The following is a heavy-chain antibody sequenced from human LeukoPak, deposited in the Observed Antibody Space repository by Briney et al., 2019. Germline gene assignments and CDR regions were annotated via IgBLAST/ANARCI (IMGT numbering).Heavy chain of an antibody. D-gene: IGHD2-15*01. CDR2: INPNSGGT. Sequence: ASVKVSCKASGYTFTGYYMHWVRQAPGQGLEWMGRINPNSGGTNYAQKFQGWVTMTRDTSISTAYMELSRLRSDDTAVYYCARDRSGGFPDGLYFDYWGQGTLVTVSS. V-gene: IGHV1-2*04. CDR1: GYTFTGYY. J-gene: IGHJ4*02. CDR3: ARDRSGGFPDGLYFDY.